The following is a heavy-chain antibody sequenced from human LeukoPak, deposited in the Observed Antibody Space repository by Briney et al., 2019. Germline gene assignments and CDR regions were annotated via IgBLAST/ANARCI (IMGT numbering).Heavy chain of an antibody. J-gene: IGHJ5*02. CDR3: ARNPVGIITTHPNWFDP. Sequence: SETLPLTRAVSGGSISSGNWWSWVRQPPGKGLEWIGEIYHNGGTNYNPSLKSRVTISVDKSKNQFSLKLTSVTAADTAVYYCARNPVGIITTHPNWFDPWGQGTQVTVSS. D-gene: IGHD3-3*01. CDR2: IYHNGGT. CDR1: GGSISSGNW. V-gene: IGHV4-4*02.